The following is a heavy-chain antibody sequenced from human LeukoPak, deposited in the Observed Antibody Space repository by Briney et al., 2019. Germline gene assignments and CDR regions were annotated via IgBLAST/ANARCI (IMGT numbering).Heavy chain of an antibody. CDR1: GFTFSSYA. V-gene: IGHV3-23*01. D-gene: IGHD1-20*01. CDR2: ISGSGDYT. Sequence: GGSLRLSCAASGFTFSSYAMSWVRQAPGKGLEWVSVISGSGDYTHYSDSVKGRFTIARDNSKNTLYLQMNSLRAEDTAVYYCAKDNWNDGGAFDIWGQGTMVTVSS. CDR3: AKDNWNDGGAFDI. J-gene: IGHJ3*02.